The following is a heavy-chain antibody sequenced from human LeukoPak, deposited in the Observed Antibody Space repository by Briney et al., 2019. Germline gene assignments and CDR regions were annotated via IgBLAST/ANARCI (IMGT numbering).Heavy chain of an antibody. D-gene: IGHD5-24*01. CDR3: ARHGRDGYNLGPGY. J-gene: IGHJ4*02. V-gene: IGHV5-51*01. CDR1: GSRFTTYW. Sequence: GASLQISCKVSGSRFTTYWIGWVRQMPGKGLEWMGIIYPGDSDTRYSPSFQGQVTISADKSISTAYLQWSSLKASDAAMYYCARHGRDGYNLGPGYWGQGTLVTVSS. CDR2: IYPGDSDT.